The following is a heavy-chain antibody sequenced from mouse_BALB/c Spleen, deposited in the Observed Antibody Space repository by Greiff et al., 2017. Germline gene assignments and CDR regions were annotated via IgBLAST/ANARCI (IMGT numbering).Heavy chain of an antibody. CDR3: ARRGDYGGTMDY. CDR1: GYSITSDYA. J-gene: IGHJ4*01. V-gene: IGHV3-2*02. CDR2: ISYSGST. D-gene: IGHD1-1*01. Sequence: EVQGVESGPGLVKPSQSLSLTCTVTGYSITSDYAWNWIRQFPGNKLEWMGYISYSGSTSYNPSLKSRISITRDTSKNQFFLQLNSVTTEDTATYYCARRGDYGGTMDYWGQGTSVTVSS.